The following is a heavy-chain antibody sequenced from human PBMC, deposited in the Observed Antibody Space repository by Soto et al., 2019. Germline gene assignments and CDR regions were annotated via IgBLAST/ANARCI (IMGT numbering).Heavy chain of an antibody. CDR2: IYYSGRT. J-gene: IGHJ4*02. CDR1: GYSISSYY. V-gene: IGHV4-59*01. CDR3: ARGHLGITTTGTWYYFDY. Sequence: SETLSLTCTVSGYSISSYYWTWIRQPPGKGLEYIGYIYYSGRTYYNPSLTSRVTISVDTSKNQFSLKLSSVTAADTAVDFCARGHLGITTTGTWYYFDYWGQGTLVTVSS. D-gene: IGHD3-9*01.